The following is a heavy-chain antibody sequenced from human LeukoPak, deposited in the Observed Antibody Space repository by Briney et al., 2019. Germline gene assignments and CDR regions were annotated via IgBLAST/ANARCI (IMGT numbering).Heavy chain of an antibody. Sequence: ASVKVSCKASGYTFTGYYMHWVRQAPGQGLEWMGWINPNSGGTNYAQKFQGRVTMTRDTSISTAYMELRSLRSDDTAVYYCARVSPAGTFDYWGQGTLVTASS. CDR3: ARVSPAGTFDY. CDR2: INPNSGGT. V-gene: IGHV1-2*02. D-gene: IGHD6-13*01. J-gene: IGHJ4*02. CDR1: GYTFTGYY.